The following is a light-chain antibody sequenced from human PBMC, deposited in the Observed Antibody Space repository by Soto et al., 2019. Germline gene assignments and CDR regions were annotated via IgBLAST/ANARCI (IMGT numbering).Light chain of an antibody. Sequence: EIVLTQSPGTLSLSPGERATLSCRASQSVSSSYLAWYQQKPGQAPRLLIYGASSRATGIPDRFSGSGYGTDFTLTISRLEPEDFAVYYWQQYGSSPYTFGQGTKLEIK. V-gene: IGKV3-20*01. CDR2: GAS. CDR1: QSVSSSY. J-gene: IGKJ2*01. CDR3: QQYGSSPYT.